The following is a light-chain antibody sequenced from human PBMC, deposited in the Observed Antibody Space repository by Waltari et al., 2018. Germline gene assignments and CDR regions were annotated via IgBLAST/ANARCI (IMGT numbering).Light chain of an antibody. V-gene: IGKV1-13*02. J-gene: IGKJ5*01. Sequence: AIQLTQSPSSLSASVGDRVTITCRASQGINSALAWYQQKPGKAPKLLIYDASSLERGVPSRFTGSGSGTDFTLTISGLQPEDFATYYCQHFDTYPSITFGQGTRLEIK. CDR1: QGINSA. CDR2: DAS. CDR3: QHFDTYPSIT.